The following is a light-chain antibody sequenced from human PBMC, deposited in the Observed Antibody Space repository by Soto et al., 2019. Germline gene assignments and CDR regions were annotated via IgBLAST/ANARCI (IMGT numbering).Light chain of an antibody. CDR2: DAS. V-gene: IGKV3-11*01. CDR3: QQSYNRPQT. J-gene: IGKJ1*01. Sequence: EVVLTQSPATLSLSPGERANLSCRTSQSVSRTLAWYQQKSGQAPRLLIYDASTRATGIPTRFSGSGSGTVFPLTISSLEPEDFAVYYCQQSYNRPQTFGQGTKVEIK. CDR1: QSVSRT.